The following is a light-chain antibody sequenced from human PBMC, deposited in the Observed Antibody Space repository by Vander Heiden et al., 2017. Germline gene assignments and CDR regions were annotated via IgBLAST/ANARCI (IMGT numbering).Light chain of an antibody. J-gene: IGLJ2*01. Sequence: SYVLTHPPSVSVAPRRTARITCGGNNIGRKSVHWHQQKPGQAPVLVVYDDSDRPSGIPERFSGSNSGNTATLTISRVEAGDEADYYCQVWDSDNDHVVFGGGTKLTVL. CDR1: NIGRKS. CDR3: QVWDSDNDHVV. V-gene: IGLV3-21*02. CDR2: DDS.